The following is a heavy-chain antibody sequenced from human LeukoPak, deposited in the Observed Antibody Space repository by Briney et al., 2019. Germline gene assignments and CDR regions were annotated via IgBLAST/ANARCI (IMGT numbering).Heavy chain of an antibody. CDR2: ISSSSSYI. V-gene: IGHV3-21*01. D-gene: IGHD3-10*01. CDR1: GFTFSTYS. CDR3: ASGHYYGSGSYYPNWFGP. Sequence: GGSLRLSCAASGFTFSTYSMNWVRQAPGKGLEWVSSISSSSSYIYYADSVRGRFTISRDNAKNSLYLQMNSLRAEDTAVYYCASGHYYGSGSYYPNWFGPWGQGTLVTVSS. J-gene: IGHJ5*02.